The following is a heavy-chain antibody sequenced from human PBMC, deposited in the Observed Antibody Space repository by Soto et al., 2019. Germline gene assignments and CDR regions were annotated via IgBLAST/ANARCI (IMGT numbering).Heavy chain of an antibody. CDR3: ARDPPGIAPAGAAG. CDR1: GISVSNNY. J-gene: IGHJ4*02. Sequence: PVGSLRLSCAASGISVSNNYMRWVRHAPGKGLEWVSLIYSGGGTHYADSVKGRFTISRDNSKNTLYLQMNSLRAEDTAVYYCARDPPGIAPAGAAGGAQGTRVPSPQ. CDR2: IYSGGGT. V-gene: IGHV3-53*01. D-gene: IGHD6-13*01.